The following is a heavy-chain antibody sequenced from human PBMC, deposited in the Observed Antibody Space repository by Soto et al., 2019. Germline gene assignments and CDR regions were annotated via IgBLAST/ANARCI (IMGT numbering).Heavy chain of an antibody. D-gene: IGHD3-10*01. CDR1: GFTFSNHG. CDR3: ARHLRDWNYGSGSCHDY. CDR2: VSYDGSDK. Sequence: QVQLVESGGGVVQPGRSLRLSCEASGFTFSNHGMHWVRQAPGKGLEWVAVVSYDGSDKYYADSVKGRFTISRDNSKNTLYLQMNSLRAEDTAVYYCARHLRDWNYGSGSCHDYWGQGTLVTVSS. V-gene: IGHV3-30*03. J-gene: IGHJ4*02.